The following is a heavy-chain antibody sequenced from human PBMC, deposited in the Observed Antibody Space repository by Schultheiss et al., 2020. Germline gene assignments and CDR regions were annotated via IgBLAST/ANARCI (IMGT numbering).Heavy chain of an antibody. CDR2: ISSNGGST. CDR3: ARDGGYSSSWYYFDY. V-gene: IGHV3-64*04. Sequence: GGSLRLSCSASGFTFSSYAMHWVRQAPGKGLEYVSAISSNGGSTYYADSVKGRFTISRDNSKNTLYLQMNSLRAEDTAVYYCARDGGYSSSWYYFDYWGQGTLVTVSS. D-gene: IGHD6-13*01. J-gene: IGHJ4*02. CDR1: GFTFSSYA.